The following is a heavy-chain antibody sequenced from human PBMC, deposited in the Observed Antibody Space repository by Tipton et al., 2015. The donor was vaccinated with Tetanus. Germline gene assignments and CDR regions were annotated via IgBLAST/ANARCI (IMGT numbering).Heavy chain of an antibody. J-gene: IGHJ4*02. Sequence: QSGAEVKKPGSSVKVSCKASGGTFSSYAISWVRQAPGQGLEWMGGIIPIFGTANYAQKFQGRVTITADESTSTAYMELSSLRSEDTAVYYCARGMYYYDSSGYSDIDYWGQGTLVTVSS. V-gene: IGHV1-69*01. D-gene: IGHD3-22*01. CDR2: IIPIFGTA. CDR3: ARGMYYYDSSGYSDIDY. CDR1: GGTFSSYA.